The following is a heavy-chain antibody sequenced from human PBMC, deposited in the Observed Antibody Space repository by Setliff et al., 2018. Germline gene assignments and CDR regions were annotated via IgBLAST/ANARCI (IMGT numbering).Heavy chain of an antibody. CDR1: GFTFSTYY. D-gene: IGHD6-19*01. CDR3: ATKAVAGT. CDR2: ISSSGSLI. J-gene: IGHJ4*02. Sequence: SGGSLRLSCAASGFTFSTYYMSWIRQTPGKGLEWVAYISSSGSLIYYPDSVKGRFTISRDNAKKSVDLQMNSLRAEDTAVYYCATKAVAGTGGQGTLVTVSS. V-gene: IGHV3-11*01.